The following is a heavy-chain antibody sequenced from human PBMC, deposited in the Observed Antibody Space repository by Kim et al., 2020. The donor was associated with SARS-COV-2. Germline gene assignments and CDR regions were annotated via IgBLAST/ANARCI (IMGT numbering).Heavy chain of an antibody. CDR2: ISGSGGST. CDR1: GFTFSSYA. J-gene: IGHJ4*02. D-gene: IGHD6-19*01. CDR3: AKDRGGTSSGWYQPGTKFDY. Sequence: GGSLRLSCAASGFTFSSYAMSWVRQAPGKGLEWVSAISGSGGSTYYADSVKGRFTISRDNSKNTLYLQMNSLRAEDTAVYYCAKDRGGTSSGWYQPGTKFDYWGQGTLVTVSS. V-gene: IGHV3-23*01.